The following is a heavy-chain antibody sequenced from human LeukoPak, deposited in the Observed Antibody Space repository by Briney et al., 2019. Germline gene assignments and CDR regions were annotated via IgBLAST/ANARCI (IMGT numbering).Heavy chain of an antibody. CDR3: AIIGYCSSTSCHDY. V-gene: IGHV4-4*07. Sequence: SETLSLTCTVSGGSISSYYWSWIRRPAGKGLEWIGRIYTSGSTNYNPSLKSRVTMSVDTSKNQFSLKLSSVTAADTAVYYCAIIGYCSSTSCHDYWGQGTLVTVSS. J-gene: IGHJ4*02. D-gene: IGHD2-2*01. CDR1: GGSISSYY. CDR2: IYTSGST.